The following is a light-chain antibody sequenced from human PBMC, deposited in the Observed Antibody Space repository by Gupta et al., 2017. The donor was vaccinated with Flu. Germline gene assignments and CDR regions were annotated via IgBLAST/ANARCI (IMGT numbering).Light chain of an antibody. CDR2: DVS. CDR1: SSDVGGYNY. CDR3: CSYAGSYVYV. J-gene: IGLJ1*01. Sequence: QSALTHPRPVSGSPGQSVTISCTGTSSDVGGYNYVSWYQQHPGKAPKLMIYDVSKRPSGVPDRFSGSKSGNTASLTISGLQAEDEADYYCCSYAGSYVYVFGTGTKVTVL. V-gene: IGLV2-11*01.